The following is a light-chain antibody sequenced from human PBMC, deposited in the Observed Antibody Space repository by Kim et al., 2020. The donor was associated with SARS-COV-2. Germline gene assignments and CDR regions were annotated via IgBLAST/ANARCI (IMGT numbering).Light chain of an antibody. CDR1: RLRDYY. Sequence: SSELTQDSAVSVALGQTVRITCQGDRLRDYYASWYQQKPGQAPVLVIHGKNNRPSGIPDRFSVSSSGTSASLTITGAQAEDEADYYCYSRDSSGSIFGTGTKVTVL. V-gene: IGLV3-19*01. J-gene: IGLJ1*01. CDR2: GKN. CDR3: YSRDSSGSI.